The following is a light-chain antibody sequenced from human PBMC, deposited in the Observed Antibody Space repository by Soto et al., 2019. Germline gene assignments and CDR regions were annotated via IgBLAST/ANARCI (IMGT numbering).Light chain of an antibody. CDR2: DAS. Sequence: AIRMTQSPSSFSASTGDRVTITCRASQGISSYLAWYQQKPGKAPKLLIYDASNLEIGAPSRFSGSGSGTEFTLTISSLQPDDFATYYCQKYNSYLWTFGQGTKVDIK. V-gene: IGKV1-8*01. CDR1: QGISSY. J-gene: IGKJ1*01. CDR3: QKYNSYLWT.